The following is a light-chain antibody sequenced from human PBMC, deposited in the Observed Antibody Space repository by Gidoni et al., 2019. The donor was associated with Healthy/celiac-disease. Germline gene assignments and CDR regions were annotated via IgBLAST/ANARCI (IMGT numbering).Light chain of an antibody. CDR2: GAS. J-gene: IGKJ1*01. Sequence: EIVMTQSPATLSVSPVERATLSCRASQRVSSTLAWYQQKPGQAPRLLIYGASTRATGIPARFSGSGSGTEFTLTISSLQSEDFAVYYFQQYNNWPWTFGQGTKVEIK. CDR3: QQYNNWPWT. V-gene: IGKV3-15*01. CDR1: QRVSST.